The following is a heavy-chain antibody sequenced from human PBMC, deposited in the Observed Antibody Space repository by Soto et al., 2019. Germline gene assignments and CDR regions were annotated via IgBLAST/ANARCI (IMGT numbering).Heavy chain of an antibody. V-gene: IGHV3-30*18. Sequence: LRLSCAASGFTFSSYGMHWVRQAPGKGLEWVAVISYDGSNKYYADSVKGRFTISRDNSKNTLYLQMSSLRAEDTAVYYCAKDLSYSGSYYYYYGMDVWGQGTTVTVSS. CDR2: ISYDGSNK. CDR1: GFTFSSYG. CDR3: AKDLSYSGSYYYYYGMDV. J-gene: IGHJ6*02. D-gene: IGHD1-26*01.